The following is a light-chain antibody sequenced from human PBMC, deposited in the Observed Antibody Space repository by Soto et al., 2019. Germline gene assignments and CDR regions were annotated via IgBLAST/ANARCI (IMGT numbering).Light chain of an antibody. V-gene: IGKV3-15*01. J-gene: IGKJ4*01. CDR1: QSVSGI. CDR2: GAS. Sequence: EIVMTQSPATLSVSPGERATLSCRASQSVSGILAWYQQKPGQAPRLVIYGASTRATGIPARFSGSGSGTEFTLTISSLQSEDFAVYYCQQYNNWPPLTFGGGTKVEIK. CDR3: QQYNNWPPLT.